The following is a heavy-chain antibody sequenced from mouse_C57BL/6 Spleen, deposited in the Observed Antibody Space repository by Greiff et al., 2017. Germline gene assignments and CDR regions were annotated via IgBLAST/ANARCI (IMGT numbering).Heavy chain of an antibody. D-gene: IGHD2-3*01. Sequence: QVQLQQPGAELVKPGASVKLSCKASGYTFTSYWMQWVKQRPGQGLEWIGEIDPSDSYTNYNQKFKGKATLTVATSSSTAYMQLSSLTSEDSAVYYCARSRVTAGYWGQGTTLTVSS. CDR2: IDPSDSYT. J-gene: IGHJ2*01. CDR1: GYTFTSYW. V-gene: IGHV1-50*01. CDR3: ARSRVTAGY.